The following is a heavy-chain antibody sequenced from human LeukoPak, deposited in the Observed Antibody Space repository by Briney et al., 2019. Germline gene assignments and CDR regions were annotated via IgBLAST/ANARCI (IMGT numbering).Heavy chain of an antibody. J-gene: IGHJ4*02. D-gene: IGHD5-24*01. V-gene: IGHV1-2*02. Sequence: ASVKVSCKASGGTFSSYAISWVRQAPGQGLEFMGWINPNSGDTKYAQKFQGRVTMTRDTSISTAYMELRRLKSDDTAMYYCAREFMTTITNDYWGQGTLVTVSS. CDR1: GGTFSSYA. CDR2: INPNSGDT. CDR3: AREFMTTITNDY.